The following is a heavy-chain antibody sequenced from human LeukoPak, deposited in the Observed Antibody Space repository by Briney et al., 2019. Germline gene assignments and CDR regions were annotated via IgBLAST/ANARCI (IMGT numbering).Heavy chain of an antibody. CDR1: GFTFSSYG. Sequence: GGSLRLSCAASGFTFSSYGMHWVRQAPGKGLEWVAVISYDGSNKYYADSVKGRFTISRDNSKNTLYLQMNSLRAEDTAVYYCRAPGDLIRVRHFDWLLPDFDYWGQGTLVTVSS. CDR2: ISYDGSNK. CDR3: RAPGDLIRVRHFDWLLPDFDY. D-gene: IGHD3-9*01. J-gene: IGHJ4*02. V-gene: IGHV3-30*03.